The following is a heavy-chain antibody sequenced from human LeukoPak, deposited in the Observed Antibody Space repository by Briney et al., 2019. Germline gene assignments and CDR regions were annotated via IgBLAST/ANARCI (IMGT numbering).Heavy chain of an antibody. CDR2: INSNGGST. Sequence: PPGGALRLSRAAPGFTFSTYGIHWGHHAPGEGLEYVLSINSNGGSTYYADSVKGRFTISRDNSKNTLYLQMSSLRTEDTAVYYCVRGASGNYQYAEYSDYWGQGTLVTVSS. J-gene: IGHJ4*02. CDR1: GFTFSTYG. CDR3: VRGASGNYQYAEYSDY. V-gene: IGHV3-64*02. D-gene: IGHD1-7*01.